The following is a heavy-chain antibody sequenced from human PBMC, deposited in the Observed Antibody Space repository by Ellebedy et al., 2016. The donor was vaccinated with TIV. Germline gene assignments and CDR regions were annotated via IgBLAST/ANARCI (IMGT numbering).Heavy chain of an antibody. J-gene: IGHJ3*02. CDR3: ARETYNDVDLKLWGIFDI. CDR2: IAIDSTT. Sequence: GGSLRLSCAASELTVTSNFMSWARQAPGKGLAWVSTIAIDSTTYYADSVKGRFTIPRDNSKNTLDIQMNSLRAEDTAVYYCARETYNDVDLKLWGIFDIWGQGTMVTVSS. D-gene: IGHD3-10*01. V-gene: IGHV3-66*01. CDR1: ELTVTSNF.